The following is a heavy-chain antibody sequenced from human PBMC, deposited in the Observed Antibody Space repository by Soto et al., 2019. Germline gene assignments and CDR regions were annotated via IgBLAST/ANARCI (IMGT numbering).Heavy chain of an antibody. Sequence: QVQLQESGPGLVXPSXXXSLTCTVSGGSISSGGYYWSWIRQHPGKGLEWIGYIYYSGSTYYNPSLKSRVTISVDTSKNQFSLKLXSXXXXXXXXXXXXXXPGVWGQGSLVTVSS. CDR1: GGSISSGGYY. CDR3: XXXXPGV. J-gene: IGHJ4*02. D-gene: IGHD3-10*01. CDR2: IYYSGST. V-gene: IGHV4-31*03.